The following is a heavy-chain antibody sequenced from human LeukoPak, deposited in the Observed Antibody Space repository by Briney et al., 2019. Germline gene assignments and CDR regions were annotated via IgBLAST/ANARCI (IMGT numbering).Heavy chain of an antibody. Sequence: SVKVSCKASGYTFINYGIIWVRQAPGQGLEWMGGIIPIFGTANYAQKFQGRVTITADESTSTAYMELSRLRSEDTAVYYCAREGRSITPSYYFDYWGQGTLVTVSS. CDR3: AREGRSITPSYYFDY. J-gene: IGHJ4*02. D-gene: IGHD3-10*01. CDR2: IIPIFGTA. CDR1: GYTFINYG. V-gene: IGHV1-69*13.